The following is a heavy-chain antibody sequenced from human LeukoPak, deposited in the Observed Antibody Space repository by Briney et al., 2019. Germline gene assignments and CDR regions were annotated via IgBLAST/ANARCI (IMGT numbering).Heavy chain of an antibody. Sequence: GGSLRLSCAASGFTFDDYAMHWVRQAPGKGLEWVSLISWDGGSTYYADSVKGRFTISRDNSKNSLYLQMNSLRVEDTALYYCAKDVRGSTSWYGLGYWGQGTLVTVSS. V-gene: IGHV3-43D*03. CDR3: AKDVRGSTSWYGLGY. CDR2: ISWDGGST. J-gene: IGHJ4*02. D-gene: IGHD6-13*01. CDR1: GFTFDDYA.